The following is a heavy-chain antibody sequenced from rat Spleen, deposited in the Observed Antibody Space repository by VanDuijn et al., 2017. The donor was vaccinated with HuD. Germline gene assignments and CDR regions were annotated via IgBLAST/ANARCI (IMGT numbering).Heavy chain of an antibody. CDR3: ARHGNNYGWFAY. D-gene: IGHD1-10*01. J-gene: IGHJ3*01. CDR2: INYDGRST. V-gene: IGHV5-17*01. CDR1: GFTFSDYT. Sequence: EVQLVESGGGLVQPGRSLKLSCSASGFTFSDYTMAWVRQAPTKGLEWVATINYDGRSTFYRDSVKGRFTISRDNAKSTLYLQMDSLRSEDTATYYCARHGNNYGWFAYWGQGTLVTVSS.